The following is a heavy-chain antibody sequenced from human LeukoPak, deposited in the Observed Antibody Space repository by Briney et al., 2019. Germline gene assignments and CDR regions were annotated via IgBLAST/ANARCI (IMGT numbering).Heavy chain of an antibody. V-gene: IGHV4-34*01. J-gene: IGHJ4*02. CDR2: INHSGST. CDR3: ARGGDSSGWEVDY. D-gene: IGHD6-19*01. CDR1: GGSFSGYY. Sequence: PSETLSLTCAVYGGSFSGYYWSWIRQPPGKGLEWIGEINHSGSTSYNPSLKSRVTISVDTSKNQFSLKLSSVTAADTAVYYCARGGDSSGWEVDYWGQGTLVTVSS.